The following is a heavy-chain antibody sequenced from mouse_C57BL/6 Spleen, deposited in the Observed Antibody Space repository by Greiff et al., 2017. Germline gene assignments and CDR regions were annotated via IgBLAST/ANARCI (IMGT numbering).Heavy chain of an antibody. CDR2: ISDGGSYT. D-gene: IGHD2-5*01. CDR1: GFTFSSYA. Sequence: EVKLMESGGGLVKPGGSLKLSCAASGFTFSSYAMSWVRQTPEKRLEWVATISDGGSYTYYPDNGKGRFTISRDNAKNNLYLQMSHLKSEDTAMYYGARAGSNYFAYGGQGTLVTVSA. V-gene: IGHV5-4*03. J-gene: IGHJ3*01. CDR3: ARAGSNYFAY.